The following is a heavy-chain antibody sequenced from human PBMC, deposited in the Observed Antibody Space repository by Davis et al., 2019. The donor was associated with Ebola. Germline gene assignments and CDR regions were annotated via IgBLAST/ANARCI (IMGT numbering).Heavy chain of an antibody. V-gene: IGHV4-34*01. CDR1: GGSISSYY. J-gene: IGHJ6*02. CDR2: INHSGST. CDR3: ASIGRRYYGSGSRPSHYGMDV. D-gene: IGHD3-10*01. Sequence: SETLSLTCTVSGGSISSYYWSWIRQPPGKGLEWIGEINHSGSTNYNPSLKSRVTISVDTSKNQFSLKLSSVTAADTAVYYCASIGRRYYGSGSRPSHYGMDVWGQGTTVTVSS.